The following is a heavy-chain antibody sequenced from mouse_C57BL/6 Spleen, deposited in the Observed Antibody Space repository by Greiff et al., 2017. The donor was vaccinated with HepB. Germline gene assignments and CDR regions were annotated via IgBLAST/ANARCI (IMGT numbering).Heavy chain of an antibody. V-gene: IGHV7-3*01. CDR3: ARERDWDGFDY. CDR2: IRNKANGYTT. CDR1: GFTFTDYY. D-gene: IGHD4-1*01. Sequence: EVKLMESGGGLVQPGGSLSLSCAASGFTFTDYYMSWVRQPPGKALEWLGFIRNKANGYTTEYSASVKGRFTISRDNSQSILYLQMNALRAEDSATYYCARERDWDGFDYWGQGTTLTVSS. J-gene: IGHJ2*01.